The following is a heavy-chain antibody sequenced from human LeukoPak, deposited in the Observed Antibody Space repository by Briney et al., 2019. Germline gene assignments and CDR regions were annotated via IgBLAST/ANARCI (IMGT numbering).Heavy chain of an antibody. Sequence: GGSLRLSCAASGFTVSSDYMSWVRQAPGKGLEWVSVIYSGGSTYYADSVKGRFTISRDKSKNTVYLQMNSLRFEDTTMYYCARNWFDPWGQGTLVTVSS. CDR2: IYSGGST. CDR3: ARNWFDP. CDR1: GFTVSSDY. V-gene: IGHV3-53*05. J-gene: IGHJ5*02.